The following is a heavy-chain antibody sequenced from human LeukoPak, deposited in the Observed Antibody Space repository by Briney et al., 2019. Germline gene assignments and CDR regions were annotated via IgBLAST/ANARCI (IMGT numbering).Heavy chain of an antibody. J-gene: IGHJ4*02. CDR2: IYSGGST. CDR1: GFTVSSNY. CDR3: AAWGGAAAGNFDY. Sequence: GGSLRLSCAASGFTVSSNYMSWVRQAPGKGLEWVSVIYSGGSTYYADSVKGRFTISRDNSKNTLYLQMNSLRAEDTAVYYCAAWGGAAAGNFDYWGQGTLVTVSS. V-gene: IGHV3-66*01. D-gene: IGHD6-13*01.